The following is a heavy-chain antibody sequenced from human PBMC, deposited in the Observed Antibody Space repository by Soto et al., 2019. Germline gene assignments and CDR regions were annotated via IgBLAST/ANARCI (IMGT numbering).Heavy chain of an antibody. CDR2: ISGSGGST. V-gene: IGHV3-23*01. CDR3: AKDLGRPYYYGSGSSRPYGMDV. J-gene: IGHJ6*02. Sequence: WGSLRLSCAASGFTFSSYAMSWVRQAPGKGLEWVSAISGSGGSTYYADSVKGRFTISRDNSKNTLYLQMNSLRAEDTAVYYCAKDLGRPYYYGSGSSRPYGMDVWGQGTTVTVSS. D-gene: IGHD3-10*01. CDR1: GFTFSSYA.